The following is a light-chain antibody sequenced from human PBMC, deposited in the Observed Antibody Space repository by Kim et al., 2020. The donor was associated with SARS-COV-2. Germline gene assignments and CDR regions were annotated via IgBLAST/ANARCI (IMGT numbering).Light chain of an antibody. V-gene: IGKV1-39*01. CDR1: QSISSY. J-gene: IGKJ2*01. CDR3: QQSYSTPYT. Sequence: SASVGYRVTITCRASQSISSYLNWYQQKPGKAPQLLIYAASSLQSGVPSRFSGSGSGTDFTLTISSLQPEDFATYYCQQSYSTPYTFGQGTKLEI. CDR2: AAS.